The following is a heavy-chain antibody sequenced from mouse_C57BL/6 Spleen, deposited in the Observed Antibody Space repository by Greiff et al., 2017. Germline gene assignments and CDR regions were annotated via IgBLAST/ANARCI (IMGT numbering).Heavy chain of an antibody. CDR3: TRRGGITNWFAY. Sequence: QVQLKESGAELVRPGASVTLSCKASGYTFTDYEMHWVKQTPVHGLEWIGAIDPETGGTAYNQKFKGKAILTADKSSSTAYMELRSLTSEDSAVYYCTRRGGITNWFAYWGQGTLVTVSA. CDR2: IDPETGGT. CDR1: GYTFTDYE. D-gene: IGHD2-4*01. V-gene: IGHV1-15*01. J-gene: IGHJ3*01.